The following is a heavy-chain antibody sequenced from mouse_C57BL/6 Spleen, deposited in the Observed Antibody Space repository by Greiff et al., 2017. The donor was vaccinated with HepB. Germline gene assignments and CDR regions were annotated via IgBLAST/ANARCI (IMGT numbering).Heavy chain of an antibody. J-gene: IGHJ1*03. CDR1: GYTFTIYW. V-gene: IGHV1-53*01. Sequence: QVQLQQPGTELVKPGASVKLSCKASGYTFTIYWMHWVKQRPGQGLEWIGNINPSNGGTNYNEKFKSKATLTVDKSSSTAYMQLSSLTSEDSAVYYCARSGYYGSSYNWYFDVWGTGTTVTVSS. CDR3: ARSGYYGSSYNWYFDV. CDR2: INPSNGGT. D-gene: IGHD1-1*01.